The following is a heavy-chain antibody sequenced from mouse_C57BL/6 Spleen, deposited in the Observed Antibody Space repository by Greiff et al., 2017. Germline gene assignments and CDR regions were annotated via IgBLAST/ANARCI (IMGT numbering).Heavy chain of an antibody. D-gene: IGHD1-1*01. V-gene: IGHV1-4*01. CDR1: GYTFTSYT. CDR2: INPSSGYT. J-gene: IGHJ4*01. Sequence: QVQLQQSGAELARPGASVKMSCKASGYTFTSYTMHWVKQRPGQGLEWIGYINPSSGYTKYNQKFKDKATLTAVKSSSTAYMQLSSLTSEDSAVYYCARYYGSSYDYAMDYWGQGTSVTVSS. CDR3: ARYYGSSYDYAMDY.